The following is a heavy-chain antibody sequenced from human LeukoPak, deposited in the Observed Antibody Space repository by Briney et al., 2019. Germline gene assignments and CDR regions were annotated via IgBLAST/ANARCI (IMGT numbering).Heavy chain of an antibody. Sequence: PGGSLRLSCAASGFTFSSYSMNWVRQAPGKGLEWVSYISSSSSSTIYYADSVKGRFTISRDNAKNSLYLQMNSLRAEDTAVYYCARGMVTKDYYFDYWGQGTLVTVSS. CDR3: ARGMVTKDYYFDY. CDR2: ISSSSSSTI. V-gene: IGHV3-48*01. CDR1: GFTFSSYS. D-gene: IGHD5-18*01. J-gene: IGHJ4*02.